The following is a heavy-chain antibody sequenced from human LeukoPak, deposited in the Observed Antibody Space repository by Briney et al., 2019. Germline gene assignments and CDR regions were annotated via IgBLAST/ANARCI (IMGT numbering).Heavy chain of an antibody. CDR2: INPNSGGT. D-gene: IGHD1-26*01. J-gene: IGHJ4*02. V-gene: IGHV1-2*02. CDR1: GYTFTGYY. CDR3: ARALGRVGATMY. Sequence: GASVKVSCKASGYTFTGYYMHWVRQAPGQGLEWMGWINPNSGGTNYAQKFQGRVTMTRDTSISTAYMELSRLGSDDTAVYYCARALGRVGATMYWGQGTLVTVSS.